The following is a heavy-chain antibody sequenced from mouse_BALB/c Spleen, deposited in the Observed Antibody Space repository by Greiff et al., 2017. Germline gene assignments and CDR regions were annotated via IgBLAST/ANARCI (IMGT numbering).Heavy chain of an antibody. J-gene: IGHJ4*01. CDR1: GFNIKYYY. Sequence: VQLQQSGAELVRSGASVKLSCTASGFNIKYYYMHWVKQRPEQGLEWIGWIDPENGDTEYAPKFQGKATMTADTSSNTAYLQLSSLTSEDTAVYYCNALYYEDWGQGTSVTVSS. CDR2: IDPENGDT. D-gene: IGHD2-4*01. V-gene: IGHV14-4*02. CDR3: NALYYED.